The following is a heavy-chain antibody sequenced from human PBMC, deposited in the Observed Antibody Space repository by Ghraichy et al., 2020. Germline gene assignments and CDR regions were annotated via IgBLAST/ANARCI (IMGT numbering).Heavy chain of an antibody. V-gene: IGHV3-23*01. D-gene: IGHD3-10*01. Sequence: GGSLRLSCAASGFTFSSYAMSWVRQAPGKGLEWVSAISGSGGSTYYADSVKGRFTISRDNSKNTLYLQMNSLRAEDTAVYYCAKDDFGESPYYYYGMDVWGQGTTVTVSS. J-gene: IGHJ6*02. CDR3: AKDDFGESPYYYYGMDV. CDR2: ISGSGGST. CDR1: GFTFSSYA.